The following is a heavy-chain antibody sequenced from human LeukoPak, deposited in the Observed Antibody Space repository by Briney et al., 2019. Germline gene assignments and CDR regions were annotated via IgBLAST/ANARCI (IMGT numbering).Heavy chain of an antibody. CDR3: ARAVGYCSGGSCSLDH. J-gene: IGHJ4*02. CDR1: GGSISSYY. D-gene: IGHD2-15*01. CDR2: INHSGST. Sequence: SETLSLTCTVSGGSISSYYWSWIRQPPGKGLEWIGEINHSGSTNYNPSLKSRVTISVDTSKNQFSLKLNSVTAADTAVYYCARAVGYCSGGSCSLDHWGQGTLVTVSS. V-gene: IGHV4-34*01.